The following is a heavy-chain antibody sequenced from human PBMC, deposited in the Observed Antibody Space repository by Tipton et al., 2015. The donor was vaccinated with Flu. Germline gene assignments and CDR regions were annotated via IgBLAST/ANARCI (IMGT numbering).Heavy chain of an antibody. V-gene: IGHV3-73*01. CDR2: IRSEAKSYAT. Sequence: VQLVQSGGGLIQPGGSLRLSCAVSGFTVNSYYMSWVRQAPGKGLEWVGRIRSEAKSYATSYAASVKGRFTISRDDAKNMAYLQMNSLKTEDTAVYYCAIDSSEGGGYPRLESWGQGTLVTVSS. J-gene: IGHJ4*02. CDR3: AIDSSEGGGYPRLES. CDR1: GFTVNSYY. D-gene: IGHD3-16*02.